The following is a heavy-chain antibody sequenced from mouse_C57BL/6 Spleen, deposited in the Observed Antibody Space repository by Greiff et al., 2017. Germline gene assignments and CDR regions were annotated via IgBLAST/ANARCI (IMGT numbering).Heavy chain of an antibody. D-gene: IGHD1-1*01. CDR1: GFTFSDYG. CDR2: ISSGSSTT. J-gene: IGHJ1*03. Sequence: EVQLVESGGGLVKPGGSLKFSCAASGFTFSDYGMHWVRQAPEKGLEWVAYISSGSSTTYYADTVKGRSTISRDNAKNTLFLQMTSLRSEDSAMYYCARPITTVSWYFDVWGTGTTVTVSS. V-gene: IGHV5-17*01. CDR3: ARPITTVSWYFDV.